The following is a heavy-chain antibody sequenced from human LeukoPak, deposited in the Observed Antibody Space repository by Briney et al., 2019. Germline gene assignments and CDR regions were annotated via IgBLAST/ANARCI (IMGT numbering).Heavy chain of an antibody. CDR1: GFIFSDFY. V-gene: IGHV3-11*01. CDR2: ISSSGSTT. Sequence: GGSLRLSCAASGFIFSDFYMSWIRQAPGKGLEWVSYISSSGSTTYYADSVKGRFTISRDNGKNSLYLQINSLTAEDTAVYYCAREIAPAGGSDYWGQGTLVTVSS. D-gene: IGHD6-13*01. CDR3: AREIAPAGGSDY. J-gene: IGHJ4*02.